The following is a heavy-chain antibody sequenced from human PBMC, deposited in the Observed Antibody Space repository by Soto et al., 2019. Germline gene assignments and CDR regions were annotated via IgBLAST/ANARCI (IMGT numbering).Heavy chain of an antibody. Sequence: SETLDLGCTVCGDSGYSWVYSWTWIRQHPGKGLEWIGYIYYSGGTYYNPSLKSRVTISVDTSKNQFSLKLSSVTAADTAVYYCARGAYCGGDCGIDSWGQGTLVTVSS. CDR3: ARGAYCGGDCGIDS. V-gene: IGHV4-31*03. D-gene: IGHD2-21*02. CDR1: GDSGYSWVYS. CDR2: IYYSGGT. J-gene: IGHJ4*02.